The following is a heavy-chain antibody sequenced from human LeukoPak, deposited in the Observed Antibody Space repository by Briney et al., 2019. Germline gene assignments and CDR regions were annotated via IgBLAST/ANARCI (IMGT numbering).Heavy chain of an antibody. V-gene: IGHV3-48*01. J-gene: IGHJ5*02. D-gene: IGHD2-15*01. CDR1: GFTFSSYS. CDR2: FSSSSSSI. Sequence: PGGSLTLSCSASGFTFSSYSMNWVRQAPEQGLEWVSYFSSSSSSIYYADSVKGRFTISRDNAKNSLYLQMNSLRVEDTAVYYCARDPFCTGGSCYRWFDPWGQGTLVTVSS. CDR3: ARDPFCTGGSCYRWFDP.